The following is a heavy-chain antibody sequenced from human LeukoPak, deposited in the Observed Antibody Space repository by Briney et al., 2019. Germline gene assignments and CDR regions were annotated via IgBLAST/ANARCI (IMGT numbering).Heavy chain of an antibody. CDR2: IYYRGST. Sequence: SETLSLTCTVSGGSISSSSYYWGWIRQPPGKGLEWIGIIYYRGSTYYNPSLKSRVTISVDTSKNQFSLKLSSMTAADTAVYYCARDGVSYYDNSGEHNWFDPWGQGTLVTVSS. D-gene: IGHD3-22*01. V-gene: IGHV4-39*07. CDR1: GGSISSSSYY. CDR3: ARDGVSYYDNSGEHNWFDP. J-gene: IGHJ5*02.